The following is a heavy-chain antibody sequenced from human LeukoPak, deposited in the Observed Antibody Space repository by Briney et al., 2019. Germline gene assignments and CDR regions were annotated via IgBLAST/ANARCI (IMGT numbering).Heavy chain of an antibody. CDR3: ARDLTPGGFLEWLLFLY. Sequence: APVKVSCKASGYTFTSYGISWVRQAPGQGLEWMGWISAYNGNTNYAQKLQGRVTMTTDTSTSTAYMELRSLRSDDTAVYYCARDLTPGGFLEWLLFLYWGQGTLVTVSS. CDR1: GYTFTSYG. V-gene: IGHV1-18*01. J-gene: IGHJ4*02. CDR2: ISAYNGNT. D-gene: IGHD3-3*01.